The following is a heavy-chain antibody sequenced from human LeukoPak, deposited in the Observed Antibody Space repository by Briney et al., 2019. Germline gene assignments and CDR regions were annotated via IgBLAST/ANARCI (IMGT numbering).Heavy chain of an antibody. V-gene: IGHV3-21*01. CDR2: ISSSSSYI. CDR3: ARDPYEIVATPYYFDY. D-gene: IGHD5-12*01. J-gene: IGHJ4*02. Sequence: PGGSLRLSCAASGFTFSSYSMNWVRQAPGKGLEWVSSISSSSSYIYYADSVKGRLTISRDNAKNSLYLQMNSLRAEDTAVYYCARDPYEIVATPYYFDYWGQGTLVTVSS. CDR1: GFTFSSYS.